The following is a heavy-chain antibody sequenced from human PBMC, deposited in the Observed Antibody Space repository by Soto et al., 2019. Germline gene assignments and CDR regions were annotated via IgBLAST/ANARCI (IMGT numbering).Heavy chain of an antibody. Sequence: PSETLSLTCTVSGGSISSSSYYWGWIRQPPGKGLEWIGSIYYSGSTYYNPSLKSRVTISVDTSKNQFSLKLSSVTAADTAVYYCARTYSGSYFGAFDIWGQGTMVTVSS. J-gene: IGHJ3*02. CDR3: ARTYSGSYFGAFDI. D-gene: IGHD1-26*01. CDR1: GGSISSSSYY. V-gene: IGHV4-39*01. CDR2: IYYSGST.